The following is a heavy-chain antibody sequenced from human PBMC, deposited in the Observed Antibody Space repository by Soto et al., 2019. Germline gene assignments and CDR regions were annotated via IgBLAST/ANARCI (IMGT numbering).Heavy chain of an antibody. D-gene: IGHD3-3*01. CDR1: GGSISSYY. J-gene: IGHJ6*02. CDR3: SRDSPDYDFCSGYGPLHYYGMDV. V-gene: IGHV4-59*01. CDR2: INYSGRT. Sequence: SETLSLTCHVYGGSISSYYRSWIRQPPGKGLEWVGYINYSGRTKYNPSLKSRVTISVDTSKNQFSLKLSSVTAADTALYYWSRDSPDYDFCSGYGPLHYYGMDVWGQGTTVTVSS.